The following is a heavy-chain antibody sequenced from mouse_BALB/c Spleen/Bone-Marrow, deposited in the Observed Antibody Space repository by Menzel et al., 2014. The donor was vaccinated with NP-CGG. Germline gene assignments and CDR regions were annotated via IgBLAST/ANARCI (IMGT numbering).Heavy chain of an antibody. V-gene: IGHV5-17*02. CDR1: GFTFSSFG. Sequence: EVMLVESGGGLVQPGGSRKLSCAASGFTFSSFGVHWVRQAPEKGLEWVAYISSGSSTIYYADTVKGRFTISRDNPKNTLFLQMTSLRSEDTAMYYCARGKYGYDYWGQGTTLTFSS. CDR2: ISSGSSTI. D-gene: IGHD2-10*02. J-gene: IGHJ2*01. CDR3: ARGKYGYDY.